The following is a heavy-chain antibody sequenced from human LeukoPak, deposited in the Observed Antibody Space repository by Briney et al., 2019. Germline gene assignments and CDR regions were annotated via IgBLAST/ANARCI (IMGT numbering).Heavy chain of an antibody. Sequence: ASVKVSCKASGYTFTSYDINWVRQATGQGLEWMGWMNPNSGNTGHAQKFQGRVTITRNTSISTAYMGLSSLRSEDTAVYYCARGGGGNQGYSSSSVPLDYWGQGTLVTVSS. CDR3: ARGGGGNQGYSSSSVPLDY. V-gene: IGHV1-8*03. D-gene: IGHD6-6*01. J-gene: IGHJ4*02. CDR1: GYTFTSYD. CDR2: MNPNSGNT.